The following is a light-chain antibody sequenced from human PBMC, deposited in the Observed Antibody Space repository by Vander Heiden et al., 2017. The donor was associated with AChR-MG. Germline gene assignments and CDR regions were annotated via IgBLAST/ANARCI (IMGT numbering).Light chain of an antibody. J-gene: IGKJ1*01. CDR2: AAF. CDR3: QQSDSTPGT. V-gene: IGKV1-39*01. CDR1: QSISSY. Sequence: DIQMTQSPSSLSASVGDRVTITCRASQSISSYLSWYQQKPGKAPKLLISAAFSLQSGVPSRFSGSGSGTDFTLTISRLQPEDFATYYCQQSDSTPGTFGQGTKVEIK.